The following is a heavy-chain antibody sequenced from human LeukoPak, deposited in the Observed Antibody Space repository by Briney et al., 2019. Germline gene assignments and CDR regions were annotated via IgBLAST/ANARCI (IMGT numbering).Heavy chain of an antibody. V-gene: IGHV1-69*05. Sequence: SVKVSCKASGGTFSSYAISWVRQAPGQGLEWMGRIIPIFGTANYAQKFQGRVTITTDESTSTAYMELSSLISEDTAVYYCARATSTRGYSGSNWFDPWGQGTLVTVSS. J-gene: IGHJ5*02. CDR1: GGTFSSYA. CDR2: IIPIFGTA. D-gene: IGHD5-12*01. CDR3: ARATSTRGYSGSNWFDP.